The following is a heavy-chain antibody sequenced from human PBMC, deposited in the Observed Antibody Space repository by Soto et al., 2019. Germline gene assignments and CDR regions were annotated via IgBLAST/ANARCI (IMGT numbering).Heavy chain of an antibody. CDR1: GFTFSNAW. V-gene: IGHV3-15*01. CDR3: TTDRQSWDQLPDYYYYYMDV. J-gene: IGHJ6*03. Sequence: GGSLRLSCAASGFTFSNAWMSWVRQAPGKGLEWVGRIKSKTDGGTTDYAAPVKGRFTISRDDSKNTLYLQMNSLKTEDTAVYYCTTDRQSWDQLPDYYYYYMDVWGKGTTVTVSS. D-gene: IGHD2-2*01. CDR2: IKSKTDGGTT.